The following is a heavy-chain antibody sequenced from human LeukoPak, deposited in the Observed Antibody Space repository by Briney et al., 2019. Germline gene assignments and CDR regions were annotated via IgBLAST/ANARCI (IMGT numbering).Heavy chain of an antibody. V-gene: IGHV3-66*01. D-gene: IGHD3-22*01. CDR3: AWNYYDSSAYYYFDY. CDR2: IYSGGGT. CDR1: GFTVSSSY. J-gene: IGHJ4*02. Sequence: GGSLRLSCAASGFTVSSSYMNWVRQAPGKGLEWVSLIYSGGGTYYSDSVKGRFTISNDNSKNTLYLQMNSLRAEDTAVYYCAWNYYDSSAYYYFDYWGQGTLVTVSS.